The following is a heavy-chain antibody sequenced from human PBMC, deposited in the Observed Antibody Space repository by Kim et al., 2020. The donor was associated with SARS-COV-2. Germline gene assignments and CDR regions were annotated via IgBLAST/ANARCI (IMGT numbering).Heavy chain of an antibody. Sequence: GGSLRLSCAASGFTFANYEMNWVRQAPGKEPEWISYISYSGGTTDYADSVKGRFTISRDNARNSLYLQMSSLRADDTAVYFCARGITFRGEIPYFDYWG. J-gene: IGHJ4*01. CDR1: GFTFANYE. D-gene: IGHD1-20*01. CDR2: ISYSGGTT. V-gene: IGHV3-48*03. CDR3: ARGITFRGEIPYFDY.